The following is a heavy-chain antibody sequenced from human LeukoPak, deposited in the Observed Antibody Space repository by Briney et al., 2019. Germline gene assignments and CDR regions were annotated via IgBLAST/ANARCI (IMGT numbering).Heavy chain of an antibody. J-gene: IGHJ4*02. Sequence: GGSLRLSCAASGFTFFNYWMSWVRQAPGKGLEWVANINLEGSQKYYVDSLKGRFTISRDNAKNSLYLQMSSLRVEDTAVYYCAKVANYYYGSESYYFFEHWGQGTPVTASS. V-gene: IGHV3-7*01. D-gene: IGHD3-10*01. CDR1: GFTFFNYW. CDR3: AKVANYYYGSESYYFFEH. CDR2: INLEGSQK.